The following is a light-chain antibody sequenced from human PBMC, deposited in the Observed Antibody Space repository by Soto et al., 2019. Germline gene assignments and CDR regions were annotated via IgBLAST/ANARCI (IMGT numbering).Light chain of an antibody. CDR1: NSNIGNNY. CDR3: QSYDSSLSGYV. J-gene: IGLJ1*01. CDR2: DNN. V-gene: IGLV1-51*01. Sequence: QSVLTQPPSVSAAPGQKVTISCSGSNSNIGNNYVSWYQQFPGTAPKVLIYDNNKRPSGIPDRFSGSKSGTSASLAITGLQAEDEADYYCQSYDSSLSGYVFGTGTKVTVL.